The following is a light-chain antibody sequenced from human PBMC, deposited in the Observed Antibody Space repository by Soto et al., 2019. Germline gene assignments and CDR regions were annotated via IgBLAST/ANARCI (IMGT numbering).Light chain of an antibody. CDR1: QSISGW. V-gene: IGKV1-5*03. CDR3: QQFHSFSRT. CDR2: KAS. J-gene: IGKJ1*01. Sequence: DIQMTQFPSTLSASVGDRVTITCRASQSISGWLAWYQQRPGKAPKLLIYKASHLERGVPPRFSGSGSGTEFTLTISSLQPEDFATYYCQQFHSFSRTFGQGTKVDIK.